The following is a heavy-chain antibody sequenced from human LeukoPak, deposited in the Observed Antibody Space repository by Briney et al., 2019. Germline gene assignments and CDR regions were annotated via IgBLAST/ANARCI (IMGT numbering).Heavy chain of an antibody. J-gene: IGHJ3*02. CDR2: ISGSGGST. V-gene: IGHV3-23*01. Sequence: GGSLRLSCAASGFTFSSYAMSWVRHAPGKGLEWVSAISGSGGSTYYADSVKGRFTISRDNSKNTLYLQMNSLRAEDTAVYYCAKVATFGYYTTVGDDAFDIWGQGTMVTVSS. CDR3: AKVATFGYYTTVGDDAFDI. D-gene: IGHD2-2*02. CDR1: GFTFSSYA.